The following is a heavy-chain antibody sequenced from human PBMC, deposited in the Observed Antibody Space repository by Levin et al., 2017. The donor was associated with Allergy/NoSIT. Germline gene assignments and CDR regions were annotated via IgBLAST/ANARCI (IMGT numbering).Heavy chain of an antibody. CDR1: GGTFSSYA. V-gene: IGHV1-69*13. D-gene: IGHD7-27*01. J-gene: IGHJ3*02. CDR3: ARELGSSGAFDI. Sequence: SVKVSCKASGGTFSSYAISWVRQAPGQGLEWMGGIIPIFGTANYAQKFQGRVTITADESTSTAYMELSSLRSEDTAVYYCARELGSSGAFDIWGQGTMVTVSS. CDR2: IIPIFGTA.